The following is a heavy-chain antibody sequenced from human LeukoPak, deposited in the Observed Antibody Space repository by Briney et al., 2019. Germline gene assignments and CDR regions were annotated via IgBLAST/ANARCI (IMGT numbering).Heavy chain of an antibody. J-gene: IGHJ4*02. Sequence: SETLSLTCTVSGGSISSSSYYWGWIRQPPGKGPEWIGYIYYSGSTNYNPSLKSRVTISVDTSKNQFSLRLSSVTAADTAVYYCARVTGYVMEDYFDYWGQGTLVTVSS. CDR1: GGSISSSSYY. D-gene: IGHD6-13*01. CDR2: IYYSGST. CDR3: ARVTGYVMEDYFDY. V-gene: IGHV4-61*05.